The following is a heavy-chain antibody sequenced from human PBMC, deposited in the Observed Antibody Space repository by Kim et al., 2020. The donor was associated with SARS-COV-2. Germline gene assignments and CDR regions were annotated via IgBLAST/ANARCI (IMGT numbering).Heavy chain of an antibody. CDR1: GGSISSGGYY. D-gene: IGHD2-15*01. CDR3: ARAPVVVAATVAVYFDY. CDR2: IYYSGST. Sequence: SETLSLTCTVSGGSISSGGYYWSWIRQHPGKGLEWIGYIYYSGSTYYNPSLKSRVTISVDTSKNQFSLKLSSVTAAATAVYYCARAPVVVAATVAVYFDYWGQGTLVTVSS. V-gene: IGHV4-31*03. J-gene: IGHJ4*02.